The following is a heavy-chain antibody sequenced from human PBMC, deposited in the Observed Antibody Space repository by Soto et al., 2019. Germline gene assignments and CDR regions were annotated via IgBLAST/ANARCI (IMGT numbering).Heavy chain of an antibody. J-gene: IGHJ4*02. CDR3: ASKGACGSSSQISHFDY. CDR1: GGTFSSYA. V-gene: IGHV1-69*01. Sequence: QVQLVQSGAEVKKPGSSVKVSCTASGGTFSSYAISWVRQAPGHGLEWMGGIIPIFGTANYAQKFQGRVTITADESTSTAYMELSSLRSEDTAVYYCASKGACGSSSQISHFDYWGQGTLVTVSS. CDR2: IIPIFGTA. D-gene: IGHD6-6*01.